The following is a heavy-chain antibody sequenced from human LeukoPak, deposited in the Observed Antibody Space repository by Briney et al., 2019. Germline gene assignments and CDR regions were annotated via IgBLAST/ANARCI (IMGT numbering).Heavy chain of an antibody. J-gene: IGHJ3*02. D-gene: IGHD3-22*01. V-gene: IGHV4-31*03. Sequence: SETLSLTCTVSGGSISSGGYYWRWIRQHPGKGLEWIEYIYYSGSTYYNPSLKSRVTISVDTSKNQFSLKLSSVTAADTAVYYCARGDYYDSSGPIAFDIWGQGTMVTVSS. CDR2: IYYSGST. CDR3: ARGDYYDSSGPIAFDI. CDR1: GGSISSGGYY.